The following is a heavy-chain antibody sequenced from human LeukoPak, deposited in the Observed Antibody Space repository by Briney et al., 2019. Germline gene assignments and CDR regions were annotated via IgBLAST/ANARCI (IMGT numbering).Heavy chain of an antibody. D-gene: IGHD4-17*01. V-gene: IGHV1-69*13. CDR3: ARRDRGDYAEDQNWFDP. J-gene: IGHJ5*02. Sequence: SVKVSCKASGGTFSSYAISWVRQAPGQGLEWMGGIIPIFGTANYAQKFQGRVTITADESTSTAYMELSSLRSEDTAVYYCARRDRGDYAEDQNWFDPWGQGTLVTVSS. CDR1: GGTFSSYA. CDR2: IIPIFGTA.